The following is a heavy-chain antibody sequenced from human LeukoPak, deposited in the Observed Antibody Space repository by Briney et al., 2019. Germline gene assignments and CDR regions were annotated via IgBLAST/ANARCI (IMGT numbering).Heavy chain of an antibody. D-gene: IGHD2/OR15-2a*01. CDR2: IKPDGSEK. CDR1: GFTFISYW. CDR3: FVIF. Sequence: GGSLRLSCAASGFTFISYWMNWVRQAPGKGLEWVANIKPDGSEKYYVDSVKGRFTISRDNAKNSLYLQMNSLRAEDTAVYYCFVIFWGQGTLVTVSS. J-gene: IGHJ4*02. V-gene: IGHV3-7*01.